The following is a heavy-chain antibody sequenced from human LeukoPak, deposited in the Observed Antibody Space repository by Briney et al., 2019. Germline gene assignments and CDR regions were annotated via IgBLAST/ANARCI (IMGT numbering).Heavy chain of an antibody. D-gene: IGHD3-9*01. CDR2: IYTSGST. CDR3: ASGLRYFDLYY. V-gene: IGHV4-61*02. J-gene: IGHJ4*02. Sequence: SQTLSLACTVSGGSISSGSYYWSWIRQPAGKGLEWIGRIYTSGSTNYNPSLKSRVTISVDTSKNQFSLKLSSVTAADTAVYYCASGLRYFDLYYWGQGTLVTVSS. CDR1: GGSISSGSYY.